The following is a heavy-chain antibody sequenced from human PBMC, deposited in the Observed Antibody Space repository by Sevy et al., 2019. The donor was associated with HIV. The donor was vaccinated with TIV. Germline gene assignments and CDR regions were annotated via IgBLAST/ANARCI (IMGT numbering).Heavy chain of an antibody. D-gene: IGHD6-19*01. CDR2: TYYRSKWYN. J-gene: IGHJ4*02. CDR1: GDSVSSNSAA. V-gene: IGHV6-1*01. CDR3: ARENRAVAGTVIIDY. Sequence: QSQTLSLTCAISGDSVSSNSAAWNWIRQSPSRGLEWLGRTYYRSKWYNDYAVSVKSRITINPDTSKNQFSLQLNSVTPEDTAVYYCARENRAVAGTVIIDYWGQGTLVTVSS.